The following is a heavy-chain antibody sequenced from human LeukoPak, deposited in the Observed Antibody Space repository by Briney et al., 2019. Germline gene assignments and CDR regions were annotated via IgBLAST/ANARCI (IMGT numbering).Heavy chain of an antibody. Sequence: ASVKVSCKASGYTFTSYDLNWVRQVTGQGLEWTGWMNPNSGNTGYAPKFQGRVTMTRNTSISTAYMELSNLRSDDTAVYYCARKGPANYYYYYMDVWGRGTSVTVSS. V-gene: IGHV1-8*01. CDR1: GYTFTSYD. J-gene: IGHJ6*03. CDR3: ARKGPANYYYYYMDV. CDR2: MNPNSGNT. D-gene: IGHD6-25*01.